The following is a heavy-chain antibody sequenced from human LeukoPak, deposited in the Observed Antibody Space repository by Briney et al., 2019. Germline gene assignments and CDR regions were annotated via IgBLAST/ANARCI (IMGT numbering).Heavy chain of an antibody. CDR3: ARDPSPVVSATNIGYFLH. V-gene: IGHV3-30-3*01. Sequence: AGGSLRLSCAASGFTFSSYAMHWVRQAPGKGLEWVAVISYDGSNKYYADSVKGRFTISRDNSKNTLYLQMNSLRAEDTAVYYCARDPSPVVSATNIGYFLHRGQGELFTVSS. D-gene: IGHD2-21*01. J-gene: IGHJ1*01. CDR2: ISYDGSNK. CDR1: GFTFSSYA.